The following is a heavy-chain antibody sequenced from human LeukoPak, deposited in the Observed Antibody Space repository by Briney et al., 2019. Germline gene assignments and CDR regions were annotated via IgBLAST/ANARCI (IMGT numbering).Heavy chain of an antibody. CDR3: ATVGIGGGSGSYYFDY. D-gene: IGHD3-10*01. Sequence: EASVKVSCKVSGYTLTELSMHWVRQAPGKGLEWMGGFDPEDGETIYAQKFQGRVTMTEDTSTDTAYMELSSLRSEDTAVYYCATVGIGGGSGSYYFDYWGQGTLVTVSS. CDR1: GYTLTELS. CDR2: FDPEDGET. V-gene: IGHV1-24*01. J-gene: IGHJ4*02.